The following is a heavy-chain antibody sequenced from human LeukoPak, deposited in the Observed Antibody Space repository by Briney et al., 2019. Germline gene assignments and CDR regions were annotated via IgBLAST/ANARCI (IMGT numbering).Heavy chain of an antibody. CDR2: ISYDGSNK. V-gene: IGHV3-30-3*01. CDR3: ASSDGMDV. J-gene: IGHJ6*02. Sequence: GGSLRLSCAASGFTFSSYAMHWVRQAPGKGLEWVAVISYDGSNKYYADSVKGRFTISRDNSKNTLYLQMNSLRAEDTAVYYCASSDGMDVWGQGTTVTVSS. CDR1: GFTFSSYA.